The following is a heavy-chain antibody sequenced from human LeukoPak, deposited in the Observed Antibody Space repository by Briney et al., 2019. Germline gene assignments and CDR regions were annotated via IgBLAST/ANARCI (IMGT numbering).Heavy chain of an antibody. J-gene: IGHJ3*02. CDR1: GFTVSSNY. V-gene: IGHV3-53*01. D-gene: IGHD4-17*01. CDR3: ARAGSVTTWPHAFDI. CDR2: IYSGGST. Sequence: GGSLRLSCAASGFTVSSNYMSWVRQAPGKGLEWVSVIYSGGSTYYADSVKGRFTISRDNAKNSLYLQMNSLRAEDTAVYYCARAGSVTTWPHAFDIWGQGTMVTVSS.